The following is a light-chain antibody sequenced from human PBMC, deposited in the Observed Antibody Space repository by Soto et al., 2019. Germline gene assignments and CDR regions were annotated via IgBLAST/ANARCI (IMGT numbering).Light chain of an antibody. V-gene: IGLV2-14*01. Sequence: QSALTQPASESGSPGQSITISCTGTSSDVGGYNYVSWYQQHPGKAPKLMIYDVSNRPSGVSNRFSGSKSGNTASLTISGLQAEDEADYYCSSYTSSSTVVFGGGTKVTV. CDR2: DVS. CDR3: SSYTSSSTVV. J-gene: IGLJ2*01. CDR1: SSDVGGYNY.